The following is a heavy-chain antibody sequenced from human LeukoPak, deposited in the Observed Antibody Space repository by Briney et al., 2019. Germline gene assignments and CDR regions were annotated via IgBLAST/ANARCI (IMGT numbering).Heavy chain of an antibody. Sequence: SETLSLTCAVYGGSFSGYYWSWIRQPPGKGLEWIGEINHSGSTNYNPSLKSRVTISVDTSKNQFSLKLSSVTAADTAVYCCARGRSPMVRGAIGYWGQGTLVTVSS. CDR3: ARGRSPMVRGAIGY. CDR2: INHSGST. J-gene: IGHJ4*02. CDR1: GGSFSGYY. V-gene: IGHV4-34*01. D-gene: IGHD3-10*01.